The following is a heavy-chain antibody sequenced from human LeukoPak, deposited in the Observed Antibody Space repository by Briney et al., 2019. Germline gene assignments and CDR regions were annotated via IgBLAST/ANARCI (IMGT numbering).Heavy chain of an antibody. CDR2: TSRSGTTI. Sequence: QPGGSLRLSCAASGFTFSSYEMNWVRQAPGKGLEWVSYTSRSGTTISYADSVKGGFTISRDNAKNSLYLQVNSLRAEDTAVYYCARGKSGFSPWGQGTLVTVSS. CDR1: GFTFSSYE. CDR3: ARGKSGFSP. V-gene: IGHV3-48*03. D-gene: IGHD3-3*01. J-gene: IGHJ4*02.